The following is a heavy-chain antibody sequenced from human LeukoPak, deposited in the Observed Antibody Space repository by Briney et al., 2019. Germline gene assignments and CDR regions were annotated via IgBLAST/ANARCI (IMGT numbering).Heavy chain of an antibody. Sequence: PGGSLRLSCAASGFTLSSYSMNWVRQAPGKGLEWVSSISSSSSYIYYADSVKGRFTISRDNAKNSLSLQMNSLRAEDTAVYYCARSGRWFGSPYWGQGTLVTVSS. CDR1: GFTLSSYS. J-gene: IGHJ4*02. CDR2: ISSSSSYI. V-gene: IGHV3-21*01. CDR3: ARSGRWFGSPY. D-gene: IGHD3-10*01.